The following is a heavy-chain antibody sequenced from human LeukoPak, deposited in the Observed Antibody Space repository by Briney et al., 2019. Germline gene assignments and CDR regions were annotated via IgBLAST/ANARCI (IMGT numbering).Heavy chain of an antibody. V-gene: IGHV6-1*01. J-gene: IGHJ3*02. CDR3: ARDKVLNGFDI. Sequence: SQTLSLTCAISGDSVSSNTGIWNWVRQSPSRGLEWLGRTYYRSKWFIDYALSVKGRMTINPDTSKNQFSLQLNSVTPEDAAVYYCARDKVLNGFDIWGQGTMVTVSS. CDR1: GDSVSSNTGI. D-gene: IGHD2-8*02. CDR2: TYYRSKWFI.